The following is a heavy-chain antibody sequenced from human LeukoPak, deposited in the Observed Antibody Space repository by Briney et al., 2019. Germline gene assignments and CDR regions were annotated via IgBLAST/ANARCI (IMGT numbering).Heavy chain of an antibody. D-gene: IGHD3-22*01. V-gene: IGHV7-4-1*02. CDR2: INTNTGNP. Sequence: GASVKVSCTVSGYTLTELSMHWVRQAPGQGLEWMGWINTNTGNPTYSQGFTGRFVFSLDTSVSTAFLQISSLKAEDTAIYYCARGYDTTGFFSYWGQGTLVTVSS. CDR1: GYTLTELS. J-gene: IGHJ4*02. CDR3: ARGYDTTGFFSY.